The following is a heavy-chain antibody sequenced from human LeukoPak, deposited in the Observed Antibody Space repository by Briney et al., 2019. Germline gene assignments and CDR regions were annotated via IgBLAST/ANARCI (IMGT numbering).Heavy chain of an antibody. Sequence: ASVKVSCKVSGYTLTELSMHWVRQAPGKGLEWMGGFDPEDGETIYAQKFQGRVTMTEDTSTDTAYMELSSLRSEDTAVYYCATPNRGYSYARHYYYGMDVWGQGTTVTVSS. D-gene: IGHD5-18*01. J-gene: IGHJ6*02. CDR3: ATPNRGYSYARHYYYGMDV. CDR2: FDPEDGET. V-gene: IGHV1-24*01. CDR1: GYTLTELS.